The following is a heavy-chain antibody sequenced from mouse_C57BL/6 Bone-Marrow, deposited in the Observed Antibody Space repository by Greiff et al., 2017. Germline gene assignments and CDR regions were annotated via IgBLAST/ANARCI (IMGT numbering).Heavy chain of an antibody. V-gene: IGHV6-3*01. CDR1: GFTFSNYW. Sequence: DVQLVESGGGLVQPGGSMKLSCVASGFTFSNYWMNWVRQSPEKGLEWVAQIRLKSDNYATHYAESVKGRFTISRDDSKSSVYLQMNNLRAEDTGIYYCTFFTTVVPHWYFDVWGTGTTVTVSS. D-gene: IGHD1-1*01. CDR2: IRLKSDNYAT. J-gene: IGHJ1*03. CDR3: TFFTTVVPHWYFDV.